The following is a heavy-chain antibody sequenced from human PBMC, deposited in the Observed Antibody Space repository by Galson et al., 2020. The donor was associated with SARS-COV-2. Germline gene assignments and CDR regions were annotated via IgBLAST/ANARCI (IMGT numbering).Heavy chain of an antibody. CDR1: GYTLTELS. V-gene: IGHV1-24*01. CDR2: FDPEDGET. J-gene: IGHJ6*02. CDR3: ATSPAVAGTSRWVGYYYYGMDV. D-gene: IGHD6-19*01. Sequence: ASVKVSCKVSGYTLTELSIHWVRQAPGKGLEWMGGFDPEDGETIYAQKFQSRVTMTEDTSTDTAYMELSSLRSEDTAVYYCATSPAVAGTSRWVGYYYYGMDVWGQGTTVTVSS.